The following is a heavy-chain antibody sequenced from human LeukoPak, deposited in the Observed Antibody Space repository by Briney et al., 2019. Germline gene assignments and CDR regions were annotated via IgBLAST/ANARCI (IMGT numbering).Heavy chain of an antibody. CDR3: ARDSQLWSFDY. CDR1: GGSVGSGSYY. J-gene: IGHJ4*02. D-gene: IGHD5-18*01. CDR2: IYYSGST. Sequence: PSETLSLTCTVSGGSVGSGSYYWSWIRQPPGKGLEWIGYIYYSGSTNYNPSLKSRVTISVDTSKNQFSLKLSSVTAADTAVYYCARDSQLWSFDYWGQGTLVTVSS. V-gene: IGHV4-61*01.